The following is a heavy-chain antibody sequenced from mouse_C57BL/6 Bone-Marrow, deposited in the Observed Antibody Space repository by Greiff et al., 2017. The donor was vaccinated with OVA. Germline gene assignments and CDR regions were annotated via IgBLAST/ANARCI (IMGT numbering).Heavy chain of an antibody. CDR3: ARPTTVVDHWYFEV. Sequence: VQLQQPGTELVKPGASVKLSCKASGYTFTSYWMHWVKQRPGHGLEWIGNINPSNGGTNYNEKFKGKATLTVDKSSSTAYMQLSSLTSEDSAVYYCARPTTVVDHWYFEVWGTGTTVTVSS. V-gene: IGHV1-53*01. CDR2: INPSNGGT. D-gene: IGHD1-1*01. J-gene: IGHJ1*03. CDR1: GYTFTSYW.